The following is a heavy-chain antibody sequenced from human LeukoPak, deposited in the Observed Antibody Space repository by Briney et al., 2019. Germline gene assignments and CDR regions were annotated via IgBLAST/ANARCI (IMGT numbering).Heavy chain of an antibody. Sequence: ASVKVSCKASGYIFTYYYIHWVRQAPGQGLEWMGVINPSGDGTSYAQKFQGRITITRDTSTSTVYMELSSLRSEDTALYYCARLPLTGYSRGYYYGMDVWGQGTTVTVSS. CDR2: INPSGDGT. J-gene: IGHJ6*02. D-gene: IGHD3-9*01. CDR1: GYIFTYYY. CDR3: ARLPLTGYSRGYYYGMDV. V-gene: IGHV1-46*01.